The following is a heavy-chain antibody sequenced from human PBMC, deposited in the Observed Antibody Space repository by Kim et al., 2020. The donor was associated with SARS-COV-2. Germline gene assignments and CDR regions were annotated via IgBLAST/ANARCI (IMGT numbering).Heavy chain of an antibody. CDR3: ARGTQTGTTSLTF. Sequence: SETLSLTCTVSGDYISSSSYYWGWIRQPPGKGLEWIGSIYYSGSTYYSPSLKSRVTISIDTSENRFSLKLTSVTAADTAVYYCARGTQTGTTSLTFWGQG. CDR2: IYYSGST. D-gene: IGHD1-7*01. V-gene: IGHV4-39*01. J-gene: IGHJ1*01. CDR1: GDYISSSSYY.